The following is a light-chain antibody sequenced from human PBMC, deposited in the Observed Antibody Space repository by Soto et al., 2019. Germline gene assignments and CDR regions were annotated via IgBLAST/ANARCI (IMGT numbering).Light chain of an antibody. J-gene: IGLJ1*01. CDR1: SSNIGTNA. CDR2: NNN. CDR3: AAWDDSLNGYV. Sequence: QSVLTQPPSSSGTPVQRVTISCSGGSSNIGTNAVNWYQQLPGTAPKLLIYNNNQRPSGVPDRFSGSKSGTSASLAISGLQSEDEADYYCAAWDDSLNGYVFGTGTKHTVL. V-gene: IGLV1-44*01.